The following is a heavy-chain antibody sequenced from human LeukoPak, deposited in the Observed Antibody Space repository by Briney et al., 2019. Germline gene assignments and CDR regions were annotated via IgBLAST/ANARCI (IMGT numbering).Heavy chain of an antibody. D-gene: IGHD3/OR15-3a*01. V-gene: IGHV4-61*01. CDR1: GDSVNSATFY. Sequence: SGTLSLTCTVSGDSVNSATFYWAWIRQSPGKGLELIGYTYNRGNTYYNPSLNSRVTISVDTSKNQFSLKLRSVTAADSAVYYCARDFWAATGAFEIWGQGASVTVSS. J-gene: IGHJ3*02. CDR2: TYNRGNT. CDR3: ARDFWAATGAFEI.